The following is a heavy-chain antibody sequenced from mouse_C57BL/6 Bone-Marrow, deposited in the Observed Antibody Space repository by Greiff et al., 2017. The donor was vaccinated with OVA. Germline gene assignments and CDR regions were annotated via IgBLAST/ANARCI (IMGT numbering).Heavy chain of an antibody. CDR1: GFSLTSYG. CDR2: IWRGGST. J-gene: IGHJ3*01. D-gene: IGHD3-2*02. Sequence: VQLQQSGPGLVQPSQSLSITCTVSGFSLTSYGVHWVRQSPGKGLEWLGVIWRGGSTAYYAAFISRLSISKDNSKSQVFLKMNSLQADDSARYYCARPTAQATWFAFWGQGTLVTVSA. CDR3: ARPTAQATWFAF. V-gene: IGHV2-2*01.